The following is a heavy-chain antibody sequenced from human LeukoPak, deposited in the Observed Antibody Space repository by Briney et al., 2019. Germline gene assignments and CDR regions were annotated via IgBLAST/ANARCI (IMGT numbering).Heavy chain of an antibody. D-gene: IGHD6-19*01. V-gene: IGHV3-48*01. CDR1: GFTFSSYS. J-gene: IGHJ4*02. CDR3: AKGEIAVAGPFDY. CDR2: ISTTSSST. Sequence: TGGSLRLSCAASGFTFSSYSMNWVRQAPGRGLEWVSYISTTSSSTYYADSVKGRFTISRDNSKNTLYLQMNSLRAEDTAVYYCAKGEIAVAGPFDYWGQGTLVTVSS.